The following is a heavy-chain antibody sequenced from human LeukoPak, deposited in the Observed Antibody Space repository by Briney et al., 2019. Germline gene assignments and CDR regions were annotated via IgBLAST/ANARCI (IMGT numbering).Heavy chain of an antibody. CDR1: GYSFTSYW. CDR3: ARLLGYLSNNKRYFDY. D-gene: IGHD1/OR15-1a*01. Sequence: GESLKISCKGSGYSFTSYWIGWVRQMPGKGLEWMGIIYPGDSDTRYSPSFQGQVTISADKSISTAYLQWSSLKASDTAMYYCARLLGYLSNNKRYFDYWGQGTLVTVSS. V-gene: IGHV5-51*01. J-gene: IGHJ4*02. CDR2: IYPGDSDT.